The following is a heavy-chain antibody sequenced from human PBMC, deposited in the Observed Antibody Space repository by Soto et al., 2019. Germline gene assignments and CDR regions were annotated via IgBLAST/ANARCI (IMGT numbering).Heavy chain of an antibody. CDR3: ARVNGGVGASFDS. V-gene: IGHV4-59*01. J-gene: IGHJ4*02. CDR2: IYHSGST. D-gene: IGHD1-26*01. CDR1: GGSISSYY. Sequence: PSETLSLTCTVSGGSISSYYWSWIRQPPGKGLEWIGYIYHSGSTNYNPSLKSRVTISVDTSKNQFSLKLSSVTAADTAVYYCARVNGGVGASFDSWGQGARVTVSS.